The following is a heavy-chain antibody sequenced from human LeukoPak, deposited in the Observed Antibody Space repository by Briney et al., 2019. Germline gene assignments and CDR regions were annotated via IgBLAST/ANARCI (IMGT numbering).Heavy chain of an antibody. V-gene: IGHV3-23*01. D-gene: IGHD3-10*01. CDR1: GFTFSSYA. CDR2: ISVSGGST. J-gene: IGHJ4*02. Sequence: PGGSLRLSCAASGFTFSSYAMSWVRQAPGQGLERVSAISVSGGSTYYADSVKGRFTISRDNSKNTLYLQMNSLRAEDTAVYYCAKAADVLLWFGEPGGYYFDYWGQGTLVTVSS. CDR3: AKAADVLLWFGEPGGYYFDY.